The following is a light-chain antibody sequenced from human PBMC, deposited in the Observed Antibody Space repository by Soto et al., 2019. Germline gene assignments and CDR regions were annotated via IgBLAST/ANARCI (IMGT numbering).Light chain of an antibody. V-gene: IGKV3-15*01. CDR3: QQYNNWPLYT. CDR2: GAS. CDR1: QNINSN. J-gene: IGKJ2*01. Sequence: ETVMTQSPATLSVSPGEKATLSCGAGQNINSNLAWYQQKPGQAPRLLIAGASIRATDVPARFSGSGSGTEFTLTINSLQSEDFAVYFCQQYNNWPLYTFGQGTKLEIK.